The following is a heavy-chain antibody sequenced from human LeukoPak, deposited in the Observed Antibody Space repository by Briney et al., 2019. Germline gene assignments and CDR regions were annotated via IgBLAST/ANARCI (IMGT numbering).Heavy chain of an antibody. CDR3: ARDEDCSSTSCFTFDP. D-gene: IGHD2-2*02. CDR1: GYTFTGYY. V-gene: IGHV1-2*02. CDR2: INPNSGGT. Sequence: GASVKVSCKASGYTFTGYYMHWVRQAPGQGLEWMGWINPNSGGTNYAQKFQGRVTMTRDTSISTAYMELSRLRSDDTAVYYCARDEDCSSTSCFTFDPWGQGTLVTVSS. J-gene: IGHJ5*02.